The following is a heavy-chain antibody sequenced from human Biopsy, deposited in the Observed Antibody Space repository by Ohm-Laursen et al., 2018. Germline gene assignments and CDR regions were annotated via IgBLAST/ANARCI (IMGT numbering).Heavy chain of an antibody. CDR1: GYTFTTYG. D-gene: IGHD4-17*01. V-gene: IGHV1-18*01. Sequence: GASVKVSCKVSGYTFTTYGISWVRQAPGQGLEWMGWISPYNGNTDSAQKVQGRVTMTTDTATTTAYLELQSLTSDDTAVYYCALAAAQTVTHFDYWGQGTLVTVSS. CDR2: ISPYNGNT. J-gene: IGHJ4*02. CDR3: ALAAAQTVTHFDY.